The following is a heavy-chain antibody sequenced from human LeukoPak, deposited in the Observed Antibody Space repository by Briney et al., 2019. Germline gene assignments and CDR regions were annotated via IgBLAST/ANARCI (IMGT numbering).Heavy chain of an antibody. V-gene: IGHV4-4*07. J-gene: IGHJ2*01. D-gene: IGHD3-22*01. CDR2: IYSSGNT. CDR1: GGSISSNY. Sequence: SETLPLTCTVSGGSISSNYWSWIRQPAGKGLEYLGRIYSSGNTNYNPSLKSRVTMSVDTSKNQFSLLLHSVTAADTAVYYCARVWLSSGSYWYFDFWGRGTLVIVSS. CDR3: ARVWLSSGSYWYFDF.